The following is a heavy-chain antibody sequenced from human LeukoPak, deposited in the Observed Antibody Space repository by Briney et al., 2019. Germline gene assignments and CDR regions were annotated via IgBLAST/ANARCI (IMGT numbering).Heavy chain of an antibody. CDR1: GGTFSSYA. Sequence: SVKVSCKASGGTFSSYAISWVRQAPGQGLEWMGGIIPIFGTANYAQKFQGRVTIIADESTTIAYMELSSLRSDDTAVYYCARDRGFYRWDFDYWGQGTLVTVSS. V-gene: IGHV1-69*13. D-gene: IGHD3-3*01. CDR2: IIPIFGTA. CDR3: ARDRGFYRWDFDY. J-gene: IGHJ4*02.